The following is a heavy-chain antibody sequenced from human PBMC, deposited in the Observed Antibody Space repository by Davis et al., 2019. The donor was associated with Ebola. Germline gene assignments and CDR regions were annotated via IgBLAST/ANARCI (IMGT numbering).Heavy chain of an antibody. D-gene: IGHD3-22*01. CDR1: DDSISSFY. V-gene: IGHV4-59*01. CDR3: ARDYYDSSGYLWYFDL. J-gene: IGHJ2*01. CDR2: MYYSGST. Sequence: MPSETLSLTCSVSDDSISSFYWSWIRQPPGRGLEWIAYMYYSGSTNYNPSLRSRVSISVDTSKNQFSLKLSSVTAADTAVYYCARDYYDSSGYLWYFDLWGSGTLVTVSS.